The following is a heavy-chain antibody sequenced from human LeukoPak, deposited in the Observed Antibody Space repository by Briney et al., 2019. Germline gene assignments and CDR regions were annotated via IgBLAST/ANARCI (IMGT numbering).Heavy chain of an antibody. D-gene: IGHD6-6*01. V-gene: IGHV4-39*01. Sequence: PETLSLTCTVSGGSISSSYYWGWIRQPPGRGLEWIGSIYYSGSTYYNPSLKSRVTISVDTSKNQFSLKVISVTAADTAVYYCARPTKGTAAQGYDYWGQGILVTVAS. J-gene: IGHJ4*02. CDR1: GGSISSSYY. CDR3: ARPTKGTAAQGYDY. CDR2: IYYSGST.